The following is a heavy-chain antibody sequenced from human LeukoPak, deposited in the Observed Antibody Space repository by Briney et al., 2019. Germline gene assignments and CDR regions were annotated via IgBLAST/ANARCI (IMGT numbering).Heavy chain of an antibody. Sequence: GGSLRLPCAASGFTFSSYWMHWVRQAPGKGLVWVSRINSDGSSTSYADSVKGRFTISRDNAKNTLYLQMNSLRAEDTAVYYCARGSGGNYDILTGYDDYWGQGTLVTVSS. D-gene: IGHD3-9*01. CDR1: GFTFSSYW. J-gene: IGHJ4*02. V-gene: IGHV3-74*01. CDR2: INSDGSST. CDR3: ARGSGGNYDILTGYDDY.